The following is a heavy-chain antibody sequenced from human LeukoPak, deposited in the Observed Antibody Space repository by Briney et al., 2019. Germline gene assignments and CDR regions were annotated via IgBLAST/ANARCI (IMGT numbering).Heavy chain of an antibody. CDR2: VSTNTGNT. D-gene: IGHD1-26*01. J-gene: IGHJ4*02. CDR3: ARSGGSAALDY. CDR1: GYTFTTCG. V-gene: IGHV1-18*01. Sequence: ASVKVCCMASGYTFTTCGINWVRQAPGQGLEWMGWVSTNTGNTNYAQKLQGRVSMTTDTSTSTAYMELRSLRSDDTAVYYCARSGGSAALDYWGQGTLVTVSS.